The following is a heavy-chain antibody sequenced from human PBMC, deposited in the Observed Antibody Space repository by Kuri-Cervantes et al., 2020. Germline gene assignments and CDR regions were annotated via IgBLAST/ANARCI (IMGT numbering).Heavy chain of an antibody. D-gene: IGHD6-13*01. J-gene: IGHJ3*02. CDR2: INNSGDVT. V-gene: IGHV3-23*01. CDR3: AKEEGIAAAGIDAFDI. CDR1: GFTFNSYA. Sequence: GGSLRLSCAASGFTFNSYAMTWVRQAPGKGLEWVSGINNSGDVTHYADSAKGRFTISRDNSKNTLYLQMNSLRAEDTAVYYCAKEEGIAAAGIDAFDIWGQGTMVTVSS.